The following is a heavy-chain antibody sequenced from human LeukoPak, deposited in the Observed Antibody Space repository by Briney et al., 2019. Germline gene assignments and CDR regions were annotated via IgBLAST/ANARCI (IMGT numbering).Heavy chain of an antibody. Sequence: ASVKVSCKASGYTFTSYGISWVRQAPGQGLEWMGWISAYNGNTNYAQKLQGRVTMTTDTSTSTAYMELSRLRSDDTAMYYCTRDFDYYGSGSYYSRYYFDYWGQGTLVTVSS. CDR1: GYTFTSYG. V-gene: IGHV1-18*01. D-gene: IGHD3-10*01. CDR2: ISAYNGNT. J-gene: IGHJ4*02. CDR3: TRDFDYYGSGSYYSRYYFDY.